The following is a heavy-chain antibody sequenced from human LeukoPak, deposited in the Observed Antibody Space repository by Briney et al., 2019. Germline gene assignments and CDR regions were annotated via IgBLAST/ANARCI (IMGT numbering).Heavy chain of an antibody. Sequence: ASVKVSCKDSGYTFTDYNMHWVRQAPGQGLGWMGWINPNSGGTNYAQKFQGRVTMTRDTSISTAYMELSRLRSDDTAVYFCARDAAMVAMDVWGQGTTVTVSS. J-gene: IGHJ6*02. CDR2: INPNSGGT. CDR1: GYTFTDYN. V-gene: IGHV1-2*02. D-gene: IGHD5-18*01. CDR3: ARDAAMVAMDV.